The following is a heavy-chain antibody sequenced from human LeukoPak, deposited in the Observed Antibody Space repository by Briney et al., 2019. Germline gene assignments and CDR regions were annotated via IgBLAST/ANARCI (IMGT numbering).Heavy chain of an antibody. J-gene: IGHJ4*02. Sequence: GRSLRLSCAASGFTFNSYAMHWVRQAPGKGLEWVANINQDGSEKYYVDSVKGRFTISRDNAKNSLYLQMNSLGTEDTALYYCARSRSLHDYWGQGTLVTVSS. V-gene: IGHV3-7*01. CDR1: GFTFNSYA. CDR2: INQDGSEK. CDR3: ARSRSLHDY.